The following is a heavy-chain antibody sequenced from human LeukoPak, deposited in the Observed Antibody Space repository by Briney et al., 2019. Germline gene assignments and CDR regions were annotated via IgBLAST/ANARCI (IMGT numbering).Heavy chain of an antibody. CDR2: ISYGGGET. CDR1: GCIFSSYV. D-gene: IGHD3-10*01. Sequence: GGSLRLSCAASGCIFSSYVMHWVRQAPGKGPEWVALISYGGGETFYTDSVEGRTTISRDNSKNTLYLEMASLTAEDTAVYYCAKGGYFLGSGSPGAFDIWGQGTMVTVSS. J-gene: IGHJ3*02. V-gene: IGHV3-30*18. CDR3: AKGGYFLGSGSPGAFDI.